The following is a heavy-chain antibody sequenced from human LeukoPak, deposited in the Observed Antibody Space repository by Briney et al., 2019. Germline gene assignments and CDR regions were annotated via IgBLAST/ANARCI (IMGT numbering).Heavy chain of an antibody. D-gene: IGHD3-10*01. J-gene: IGHJ2*01. V-gene: IGHV3-7*03. Sequence: PGGSLRLSCAASGFTFSSYWMSWVRQAPGKGLEWVANIKQDGGEKYYVDSVKGRFTISRDNAKNSVYLQMNSLRAEDTAVYYCAREWFGELLEIYWYFDLWGRGTLVTVSS. CDR2: IKQDGGEK. CDR3: AREWFGELLEIYWYFDL. CDR1: GFTFSSYW.